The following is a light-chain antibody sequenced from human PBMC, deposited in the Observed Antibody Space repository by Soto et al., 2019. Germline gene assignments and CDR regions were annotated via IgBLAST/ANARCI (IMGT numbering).Light chain of an antibody. J-gene: IGKJ1*01. CDR1: QSVSSN. CDR3: QQYNNWPRT. V-gene: IGKV3-15*01. Sequence: EIEITEAPATISASAGERATLSWGASQSVSSNLAWYQQKPGQAPRLLIYGASTRATGIPARFSGSGSGTEFTLTISSLQSEDFAVYYCQQYNNWPRTFGQGTKVDIK. CDR2: GAS.